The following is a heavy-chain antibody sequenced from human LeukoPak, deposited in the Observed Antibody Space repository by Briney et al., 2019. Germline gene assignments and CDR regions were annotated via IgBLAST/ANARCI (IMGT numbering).Heavy chain of an antibody. J-gene: IGHJ5*02. CDR3: ARDSDYRNWFDP. V-gene: IGHV1-2*02. D-gene: IGHD4-11*01. Sequence: GASVKVSCKASGYTFTGYFMHWVRQAPGQGLGWMGWINPNSGGTNYAQKFQGRVTMTRDTSISTAYMELSRLRSDDTAVYYCARDSDYRNWFDPWGQGTLVTVSS. CDR1: GYTFTGYF. CDR2: INPNSGGT.